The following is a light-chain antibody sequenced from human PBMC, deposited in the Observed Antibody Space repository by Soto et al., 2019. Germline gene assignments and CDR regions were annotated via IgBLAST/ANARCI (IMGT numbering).Light chain of an antibody. CDR2: EVS. Sequence: QSALTQPASVSGSPGQSITISCTGTSSDVGGYNYVSWYQQHPGKAPKLMIYEVSNRPSGVSNRFSGSKSGNTASLTISGLQAEDEADYYCSSYTSSSPVSRVFGGGTKVTVL. CDR1: SSDVGGYNY. CDR3: SSYTSSSPVSRV. V-gene: IGLV2-14*01. J-gene: IGLJ2*01.